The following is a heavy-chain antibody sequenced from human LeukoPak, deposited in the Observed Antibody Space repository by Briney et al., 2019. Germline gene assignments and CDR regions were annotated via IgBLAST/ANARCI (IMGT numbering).Heavy chain of an antibody. CDR3: AKTSMVMNFDY. J-gene: IGHJ4*02. V-gene: IGHV3-33*03. D-gene: IGHD5-18*01. CDR1: GFTLSTYG. CDR2: IWDDTIKK. Sequence: GGSLRLSCAASGFTLSTYGMHWVRQAPGKGLEWVAVIWDDTIKKYYADSVKGRFTISRDNAKNSLYLQMNSLRAEDTAVYYCAKTSMVMNFDYWGQGTLVTVSS.